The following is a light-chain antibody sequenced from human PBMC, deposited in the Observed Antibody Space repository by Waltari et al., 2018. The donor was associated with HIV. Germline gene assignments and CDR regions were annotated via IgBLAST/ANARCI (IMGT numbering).Light chain of an antibody. CDR3: ASFTDDNTVI. CDR1: ARDFGLSTL. Sequence: AVTQPASVSGLPGQSTTISCTGDARDFGLSTLFPWYPQPSGKPPRLILYDVDSRASGVSDRFSGSMSGNTASLTISGLRAEDEGHYYCASFTDDNTVIFGGGTEVTVL. V-gene: IGLV2-14*03. CDR2: DVD. J-gene: IGLJ2*01.